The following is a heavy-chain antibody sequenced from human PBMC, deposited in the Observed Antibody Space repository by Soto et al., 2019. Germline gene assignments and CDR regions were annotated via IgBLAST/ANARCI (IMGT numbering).Heavy chain of an antibody. D-gene: IGHD1-26*01. CDR3: ARDRVGSYYY. J-gene: IGHJ4*02. Sequence: GGSLRLSCAASGFTFSSYEMNWVRQAPGKGLEWVSYISSSGSTIYYADSVKGRFTISRDNAKNSLYLQMNSLRAEDTAVYYCARDRVGSYYYWGQGTLVTVSS. CDR1: GFTFSSYE. V-gene: IGHV3-48*03. CDR2: ISSSGSTI.